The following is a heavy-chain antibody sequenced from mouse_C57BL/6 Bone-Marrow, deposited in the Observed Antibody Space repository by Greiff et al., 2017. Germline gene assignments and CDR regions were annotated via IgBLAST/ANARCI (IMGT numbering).Heavy chain of an antibody. CDR1: GYTFTSYW. D-gene: IGHD2-3*01. CDR2: IDPNSGGT. V-gene: IGHV1-72*01. Sequence: VQLQQPGAELVKPGASVKLSCKASGYTFTSYWMHWVKQRPGRGLEWIGRIDPNSGGTKYNEKFKSKATLAVDKSSSTAYMQLSSLTSEDSAVYYCARSDGYPIYYAVEYWGQGTSVTVSS. J-gene: IGHJ4*01. CDR3: ARSDGYPIYYAVEY.